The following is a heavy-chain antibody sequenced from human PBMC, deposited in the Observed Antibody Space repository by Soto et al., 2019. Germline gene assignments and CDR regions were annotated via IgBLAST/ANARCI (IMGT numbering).Heavy chain of an antibody. CDR1: GVTFSSYA. J-gene: IGHJ5*02. D-gene: IGHD3-22*01. CDR2: IIPIFGTA. CDR3: ARLDRSGYYSPFWFDP. V-gene: IGHV1-69*01. Sequence: QVQLVQSGAEVKKPGSSVKVSCKASGVTFSSYAISWVRQAPGQGLEWMGGIIPIFGTANYAQKFQGRVTITADESTSTAYMELSSLRSEDTAVYYCARLDRSGYYSPFWFDPWGQGTLVTVSS.